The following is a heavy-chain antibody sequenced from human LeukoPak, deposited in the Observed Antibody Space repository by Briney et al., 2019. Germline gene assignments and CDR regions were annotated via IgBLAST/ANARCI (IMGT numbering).Heavy chain of an antibody. CDR3: AREYTSGAFDI. V-gene: IGHV3-48*03. J-gene: IGHJ3*02. Sequence: GGSLRLSCAASGFTFSSYEMNWVRQAPGKGLEWVSYISSNGSTIYYADSVKGRFTISRDNAKNSLYLQMNSLRAEDTAVYYCAREYTSGAFDIWGQGTVVTVSS. CDR1: GFTFSSYE. D-gene: IGHD3-10*01. CDR2: ISSNGSTI.